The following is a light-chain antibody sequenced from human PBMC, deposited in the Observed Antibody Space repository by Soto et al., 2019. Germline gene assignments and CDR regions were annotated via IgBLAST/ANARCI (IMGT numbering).Light chain of an antibody. V-gene: IGLV7-46*01. CDR1: TGAVTSGHY. J-gene: IGLJ2*01. CDR3: LFSYSDNVI. Sequence: QTVVTQEPSLTVSPGGTVTLTCGSSTGAVTSGHYPYWFQQKAGQAPRTLIYDTSNKQSWTPARFSGSLLGGKAALTLSGAQPEDEADYYCLFSYSDNVIFGGGTKLTVL. CDR2: DTS.